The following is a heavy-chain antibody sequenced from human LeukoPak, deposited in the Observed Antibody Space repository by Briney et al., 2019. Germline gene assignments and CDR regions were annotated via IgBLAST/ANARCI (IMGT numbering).Heavy chain of an antibody. Sequence: SETLSLTCAVYGGSFSGYYWSWIRQPPGKGLEWIGEINHSGSTNYNPSLKSRVTISVDTSKNQFSLKLSSVTAADTAVYYCARGRGYGVVVPAALYYHGMDVWGKGTTVTVSS. CDR3: ARGRGYGVVVPAALYYHGMDV. V-gene: IGHV4-34*01. CDR1: GGSFSGYY. J-gene: IGHJ6*04. CDR2: INHSGST. D-gene: IGHD2-2*01.